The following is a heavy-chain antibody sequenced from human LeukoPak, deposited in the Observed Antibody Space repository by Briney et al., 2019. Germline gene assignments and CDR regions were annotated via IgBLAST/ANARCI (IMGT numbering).Heavy chain of an antibody. J-gene: IGHJ4*02. CDR1: GFIFSSYA. CDR2: ISGSGGSV. CDR3: ARKTWIQQGPD. D-gene: IGHD5-12*01. V-gene: IGHV3-23*01. Sequence: QPGGSLRLSCAASGFIFSSYAMSWVRQAPGKGLEWVSAISGSGGSVQYADSAKGRFTISRDNSKNTVYLQMNSLRAEDTAVYYCARKTWIQQGPDWGQGTLVTVSS.